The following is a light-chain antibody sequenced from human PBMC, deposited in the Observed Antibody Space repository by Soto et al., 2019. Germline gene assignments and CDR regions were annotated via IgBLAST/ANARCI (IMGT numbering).Light chain of an antibody. V-gene: IGKV1-39*01. CDR2: AAS. CDR3: QQSYSTPRT. CDR1: QSISNY. Sequence: DIQMTQSPSSLSASVGDRVTITCRASQSISNYLNWYQQKLGKAPKLLIYAASSLQSGVPSRFSGSGSGTDFTLTISSLQPEDFATYDCQQSYSTPRTFGGGTKVEIK. J-gene: IGKJ4*01.